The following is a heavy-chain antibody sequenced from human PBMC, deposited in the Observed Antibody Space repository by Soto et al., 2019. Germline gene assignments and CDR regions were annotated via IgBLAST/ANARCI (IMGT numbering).Heavy chain of an antibody. Sequence: QVQLVQSGAEVKKPGASVKVSCKASGYTFTSYYMHWVRQAPGQGLEWMGIINPSGGSTSYAQKFQGRVTMTRDTSTSTVYMELSSLRSEDTAVYYCARDRQSSGWYPRLFDYWGQGTLVTVSS. J-gene: IGHJ4*02. CDR2: INPSGGST. D-gene: IGHD6-19*01. V-gene: IGHV1-46*03. CDR3: ARDRQSSGWYPRLFDY. CDR1: GYTFTSYY.